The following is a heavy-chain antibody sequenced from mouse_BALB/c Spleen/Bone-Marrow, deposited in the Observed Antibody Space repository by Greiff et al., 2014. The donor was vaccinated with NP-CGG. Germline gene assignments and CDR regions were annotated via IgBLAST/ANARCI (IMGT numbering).Heavy chain of an antibody. CDR2: IWAGGNT. D-gene: IGHD2-10*01. V-gene: IGHV2-9*02. CDR1: GFSLISYG. Sequence: VQVVESGPGLVAPSQSLSITCTVSGFSLISYGVHWVRQPPGKGLEWLGVIWAGGNTNYNSALMSRLNINKDSSKSQVFLKMNSLQSDDTAMYYCARDTYSGNPYALDYWGQGTSVTVSS. CDR3: ARDTYSGNPYALDY. J-gene: IGHJ4*01.